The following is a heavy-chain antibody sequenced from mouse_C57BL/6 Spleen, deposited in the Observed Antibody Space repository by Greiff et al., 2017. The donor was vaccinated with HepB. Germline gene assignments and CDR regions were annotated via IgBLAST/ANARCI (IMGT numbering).Heavy chain of an antibody. CDR1: GYTFTSYW. J-gene: IGHJ3*01. Sequence: QVQLQQPGAELVKPGASVKMSCKASGYTFTSYWITWVKQRPGQGLEWIGDIYPGSGSTNYNEKFKSKATLTVDTSASTAYMQLSSLTDEDSAVYYWARCAYYGYGEVAYWGQGTLVAVAA. D-gene: IGHD2-2*01. CDR2: IYPGSGST. V-gene: IGHV1-55*01. CDR3: ARCAYYGYGEVAY.